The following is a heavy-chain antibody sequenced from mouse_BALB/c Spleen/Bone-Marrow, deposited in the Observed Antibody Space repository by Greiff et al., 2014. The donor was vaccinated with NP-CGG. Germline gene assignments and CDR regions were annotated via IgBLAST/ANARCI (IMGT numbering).Heavy chain of an antibody. CDR1: GFNITDTC. D-gene: IGHD1-1*01. CDR3: ASYYYGRAWFAY. Sequence: EVQLQQSGAELVKPGASVKLSCPASGFNITDTCMHWVMQRPEQGLEWIGRIDPANGNTKYDPKFQGKATITADTSSNTAYLQLSSLTSEDTAVYYCASYYYGRAWFAYWGQGTLVTVSA. J-gene: IGHJ3*01. V-gene: IGHV14-3*02. CDR2: IDPANGNT.